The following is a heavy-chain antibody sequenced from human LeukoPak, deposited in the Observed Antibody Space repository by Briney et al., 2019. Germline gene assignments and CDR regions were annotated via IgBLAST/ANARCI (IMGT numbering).Heavy chain of an antibody. Sequence: PSETLSLTCAVSGGSISSGGYSWCWIRQPPGKGLEWIGYIYHSGSTYYNPSLKSRVTISVDRSKNQFSLKLSSVTAADTAVYYCARSGEVWFGEFYYYYGMDVWGQGTTVTVSS. CDR2: IYHSGST. V-gene: IGHV4-30-2*01. CDR3: ARSGEVWFGEFYYYYGMDV. J-gene: IGHJ6*02. CDR1: GGSISSGGYS. D-gene: IGHD3-10*01.